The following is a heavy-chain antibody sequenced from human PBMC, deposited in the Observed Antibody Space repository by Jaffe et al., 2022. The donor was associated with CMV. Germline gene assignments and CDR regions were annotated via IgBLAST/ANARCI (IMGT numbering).Heavy chain of an antibody. J-gene: IGHJ5*02. CDR2: IKSKTDGGTT. CDR3: TTQKIDFWSGYYSRFDP. CDR1: GFTFSNAW. Sequence: EVQLVESGGGLVKPGGSLRLSCAASGFTFSNAWMSWVRQAPGKGLEWVGRIKSKTDGGTTDYAAPVKGRFTISRDDSKNTLYLQMNSLKTEDTAVYYCTTQKIDFWSGYYSRFDPWGQGTLVTVSS. V-gene: IGHV3-15*01. D-gene: IGHD3-3*01.